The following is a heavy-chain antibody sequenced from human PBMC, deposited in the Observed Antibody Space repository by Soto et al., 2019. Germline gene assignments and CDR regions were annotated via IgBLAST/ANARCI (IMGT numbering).Heavy chain of an antibody. V-gene: IGHV3-23*01. CDR2: ISDSGGLT. CDR3: ARRAFGSSRAFDL. Sequence: PGGSLRLSCAASGFAFSSYPLSWVRQDPEKGLEWVSGISDSGGLTYNADSVKGRFTISRDNSKNTLYLQMNSLRAEDTAVYFCARRAFGSSRAFDLWGQGTVVTVSS. CDR1: GFAFSSYP. J-gene: IGHJ3*01. D-gene: IGHD6-6*01.